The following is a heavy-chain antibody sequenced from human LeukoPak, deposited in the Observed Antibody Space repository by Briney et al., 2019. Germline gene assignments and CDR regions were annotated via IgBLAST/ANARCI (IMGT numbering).Heavy chain of an antibody. D-gene: IGHD3-22*01. V-gene: IGHV1-46*01. J-gene: IGHJ4*02. CDR3: ARDYYDSSGYSINPRQFDY. Sequence: ASVKVCCKASGYTFTSYYMHWVRQAPGQGLEWMGIINPSGGSTSYAQKFQGRVTMTRDMSTSTVYMELSSLRSEDTAVYYCARDYYDSSGYSINPRQFDYWGQGTLVTVSS. CDR1: GYTFTSYY. CDR2: INPSGGST.